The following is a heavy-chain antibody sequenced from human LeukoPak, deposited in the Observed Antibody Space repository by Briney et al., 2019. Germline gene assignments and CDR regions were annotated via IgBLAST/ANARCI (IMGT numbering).Heavy chain of an antibody. D-gene: IGHD5-12*01. Sequence: SETLSLTCTVSGGSISSSSYYWSWIRQPAGKGLEWIGRIYTSGSTNYNPSLKSRVTISVDTSKNQFSLKLSSVTAADTAVYYCARDRARYSGYDLFDPWGQGTLVTVSS. J-gene: IGHJ5*02. CDR2: IYTSGST. CDR3: ARDRARYSGYDLFDP. CDR1: GGSISSSSYY. V-gene: IGHV4-61*02.